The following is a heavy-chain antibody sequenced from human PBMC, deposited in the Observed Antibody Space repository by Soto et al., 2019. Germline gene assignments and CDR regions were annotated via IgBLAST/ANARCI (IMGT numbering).Heavy chain of an antibody. D-gene: IGHD1-26*01. J-gene: IGHJ5*02. CDR1: GFTFSSYA. CDR3: ARGVGRSWFDP. CDR2: ISYDGSNK. Sequence: QVQLVESGGGVVQPGRSLRLSCAASGFTFSSYAMHWVRQAPGKGLEWVAVISYDGSNKYYADSVKGRFTISRDNSKNTRYLQMNSLRAEDTAVYYCARGVGRSWFDPWGQGTLVTVSS. V-gene: IGHV3-30-3*01.